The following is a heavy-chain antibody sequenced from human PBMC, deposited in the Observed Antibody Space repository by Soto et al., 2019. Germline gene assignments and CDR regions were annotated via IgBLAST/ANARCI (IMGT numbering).Heavy chain of an antibody. V-gene: IGHV1-46*01. J-gene: IGHJ4*02. D-gene: IGHD7-27*01. CDR1: GYIFTNYY. CDR3: ARDLTSGDY. Sequence: QVQLVQSGAEVKNPGASVKLSCKASGYIFTNYYIHWVRQAPGQGLEWMAIINPSGGSTNYAQKFQGKLTLARDTFSNTVYMELSSLRSEDTAIYYCARDLTSGDYWGQGTLVTVSS. CDR2: INPSGGST.